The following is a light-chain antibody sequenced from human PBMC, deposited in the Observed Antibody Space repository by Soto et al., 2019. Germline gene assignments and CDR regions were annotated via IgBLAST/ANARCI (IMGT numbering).Light chain of an antibody. CDR3: MQGTHWPPIT. J-gene: IGKJ5*01. V-gene: IGKV2-30*01. CDR2: KVS. CDR1: QSLAYSDGNTY. Sequence: DVVVTQSPLSLPVTLGQAASISCRSSQSLAYSDGNTYLSWFQQRPGQSPRRLIYKVSNRDSGVPDRFSGSGSGTDFTLKISRVEAEDVGVYYCMQGTHWPPITFGQGTRLEIK.